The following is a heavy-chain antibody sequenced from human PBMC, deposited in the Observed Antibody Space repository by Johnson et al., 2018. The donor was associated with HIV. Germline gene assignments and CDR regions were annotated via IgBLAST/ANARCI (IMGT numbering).Heavy chain of an antibody. CDR3: VRNDYAFHI. V-gene: IGHV3-74*02. J-gene: IGHJ3*02. CDR2: IKSDRSRI. Sequence: VYLVESRAGLVQPGGSLRLSCAVSGFIFSNYWMEWVRQAPGKGLVWVSRIKSDRSRIIYAGSVKGRFTISRDNDTNTLYLEMKSLRVDDTAVYYCVRNDYAFHIWGQGTMVTVSS. D-gene: IGHD2-21*02. CDR1: GFIFSNYW.